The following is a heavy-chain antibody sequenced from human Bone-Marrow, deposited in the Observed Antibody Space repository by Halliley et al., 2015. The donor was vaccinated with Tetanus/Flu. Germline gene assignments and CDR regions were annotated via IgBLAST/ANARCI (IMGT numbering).Heavy chain of an antibody. Sequence: TLSLTCAVSGSSITSDYYWGWIRQPPGGGPVWIGSIFHSGSTYYNPSLKSRAPISVDTSKKQFSLELSSVTAADTAVYYCARNLLNDYGNAEVLSGYFDLWGRGTLVTVSS. CDR3: ARNLLNDYGNAEVLSGYFDL. V-gene: IGHV4-38-2*01. J-gene: IGHJ2*01. D-gene: IGHD3-10*01. CDR2: IFHSGST. CDR1: GSSITSDYY.